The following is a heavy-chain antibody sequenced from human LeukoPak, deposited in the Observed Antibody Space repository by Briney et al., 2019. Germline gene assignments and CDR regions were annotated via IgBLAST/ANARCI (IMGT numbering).Heavy chain of an antibody. CDR3: AGTGGVVPVRLDP. CDR1: GGSISSYY. D-gene: IGHD2-2*01. Sequence: SETLSLTCTVSGGSISSYYWSWIRQPPGKGLEWIGYIYYSGSTNYNPSLKSRVTISVDTSKNQFSLKLSSVTAADTAVYYCAGTGGVVPVRLDPWGQGTLVTVSS. CDR2: IYYSGST. V-gene: IGHV4-59*01. J-gene: IGHJ5*02.